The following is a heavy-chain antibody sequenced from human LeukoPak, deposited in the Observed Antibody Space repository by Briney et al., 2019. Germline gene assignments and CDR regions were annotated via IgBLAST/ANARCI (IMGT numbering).Heavy chain of an antibody. CDR1: GYSFTSYW. J-gene: IGHJ4*02. CDR2: IYPGDSDT. Sequence: GESLKISCKGSGYSFTSYWIGWVRQMPGKGLEWMGIIYPGDSDTRYSPSFQGQVTISADKSISTAYLQWSSLKASDTAMYYCARLSYDSSGSVDSFDYWSQGTLVTVSS. CDR3: ARLSYDSSGSVDSFDY. D-gene: IGHD3-22*01. V-gene: IGHV5-51*01.